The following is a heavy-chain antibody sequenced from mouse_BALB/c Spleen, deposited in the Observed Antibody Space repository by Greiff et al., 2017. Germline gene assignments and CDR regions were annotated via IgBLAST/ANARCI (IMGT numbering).Heavy chain of an antibody. CDR1: GFTFSSYG. V-gene: IGHV5-6*01. CDR3: ASLRFAY. CDR2: ISSGGSYT. Sequence: EVNVVESGGDLVKPGGSLKLSCAASGFTFSSYGMSWVRQTPDKRLEWVATISSGGSYTYYPDSVKGRFTISRDNAKNTLYLQMSSLKSEDTAMYYCASLRFAYWGQGTLVTVSA. J-gene: IGHJ3*01. D-gene: IGHD1-1*01.